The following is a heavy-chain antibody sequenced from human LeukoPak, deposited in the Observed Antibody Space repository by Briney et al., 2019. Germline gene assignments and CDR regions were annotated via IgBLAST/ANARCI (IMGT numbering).Heavy chain of an antibody. CDR2: INHSGST. D-gene: IGHD5-18*01. V-gene: IGHV4-34*01. J-gene: IGHJ4*02. CDR1: GGSFSGYY. Sequence: PSETLSLTCAVYGGSFSGYYWSWIRQPPGKGLEWIGEINHSGSTNYNPSLKSRVTISVDTSKNQFSLKLSSVTAADTAVYYCAGGDGKRGYSYGYYGYWGQGTLVTVSS. CDR3: AGGDGKRGYSYGYYGY.